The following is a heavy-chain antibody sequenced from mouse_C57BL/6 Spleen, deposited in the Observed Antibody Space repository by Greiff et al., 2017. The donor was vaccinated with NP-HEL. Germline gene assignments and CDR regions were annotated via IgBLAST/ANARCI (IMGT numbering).Heavy chain of an antibody. Sequence: EVQGVESGGGLVKPGGSLKLSCAASGFTFSDYGMHWVRQAPEKGLEWVAYISSGSSTIYYADTVKGRFTISRDNAKNTLFLQMTSLRSEDTAMYYCARREDSSGYPFAYWGQGTLVTVSA. CDR1: GFTFSDYG. CDR3: ARREDSSGYPFAY. D-gene: IGHD3-2*02. J-gene: IGHJ3*01. V-gene: IGHV5-17*01. CDR2: ISSGSSTI.